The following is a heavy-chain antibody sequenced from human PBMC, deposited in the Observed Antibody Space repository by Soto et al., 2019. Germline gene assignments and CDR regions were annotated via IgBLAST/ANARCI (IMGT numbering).Heavy chain of an antibody. D-gene: IGHD1-7*01. V-gene: IGHV4-4*02. CDR3: ATLELGAVS. CDR1: GGSITSINW. J-gene: IGHJ4*02. CDR2: IYHGGST. Sequence: QVQLQESGPGLVRPSETLSLTCAVSGGSITSINWWSWVRQSPEKGLEWIGEIYHGGSTKYVPSLESRLTMSIDKSKKQFSLRLSSVAAADTAVYYCATLELGAVSWGPGSLVTVSS.